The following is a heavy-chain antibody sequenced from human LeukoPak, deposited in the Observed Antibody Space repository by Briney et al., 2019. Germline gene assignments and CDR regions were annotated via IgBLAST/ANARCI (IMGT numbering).Heavy chain of an antibody. J-gene: IGHJ4*02. V-gene: IGHV4-59*08. Sequence: SLTCXVSGGSISSXYXSWIRXPXGXGLXWXGXIYYSGSTNYNPSLKSRVTISVDTSKNQFSLKLSSVTAADTAVYYCARQVYSSRXXGGDYWGQGTLVXXXS. D-gene: IGHD6-13*01. CDR3: ARQVYSSRXXGGDY. CDR2: IYYSGST. CDR1: GGSISSXY.